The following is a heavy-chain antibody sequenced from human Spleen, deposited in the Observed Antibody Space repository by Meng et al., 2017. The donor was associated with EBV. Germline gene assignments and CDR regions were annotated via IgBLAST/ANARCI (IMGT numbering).Heavy chain of an antibody. CDR2: INPNNGDT. J-gene: IGHJ5*02. V-gene: IGHV1-2*05. Sequence: QVQLVKAGVEVKKPGASVKVSCKASGYSFTSYFMHWVRQSPGQGLEWMGRINPNNGDTNYAQKFLFRVTMTRDTSISTAYMELRSLTSDDTGVYYCVRDHRTLTGSLDPWGQGTLVTVSS. D-gene: IGHD3-9*01. CDR3: VRDHRTLTGSLDP. CDR1: GYSFTSYF.